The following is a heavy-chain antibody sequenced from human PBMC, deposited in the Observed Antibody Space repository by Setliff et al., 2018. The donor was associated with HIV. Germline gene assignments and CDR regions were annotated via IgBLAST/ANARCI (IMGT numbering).Heavy chain of an antibody. Sequence: GSLRLSCAASGFSFRNFGMTWVRQAPGKGLEWVSGISGSGDSTYYAESVKGRFTISRDNSKNTMFLQMNNLRAEDTAFYYCAKDYTPTFWEYNWFDLWGQGTLVTVSS. CDR3: AKDYTPTFWEYNWFDL. CDR2: ISGSGDST. V-gene: IGHV3-23*01. D-gene: IGHD3-3*01. CDR1: GFSFRNFG. J-gene: IGHJ5*02.